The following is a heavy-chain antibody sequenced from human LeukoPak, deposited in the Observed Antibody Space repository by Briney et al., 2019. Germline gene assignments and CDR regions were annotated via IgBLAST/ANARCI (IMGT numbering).Heavy chain of an antibody. V-gene: IGHV4-34*01. CDR1: GGSFSGYY. Sequence: PSETLSLTCAVYGGSFSGYYWSWIRQPPGKGLEWIGEINHSGSTNYNPSLKSRVTISVDTSKNQFSLKLSSVTAADTAVYYCARGLRSNAFDIWGQGTMVTVSS. CDR2: INHSGST. J-gene: IGHJ3*02. CDR3: ARGLRSNAFDI. D-gene: IGHD3-16*01.